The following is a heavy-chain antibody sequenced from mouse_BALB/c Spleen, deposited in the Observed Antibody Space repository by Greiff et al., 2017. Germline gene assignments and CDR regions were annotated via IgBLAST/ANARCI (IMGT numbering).Heavy chain of an antibody. CDR3: ARDRDWGFAY. V-gene: IGHV5-4*02. D-gene: IGHD4-1*01. Sequence: DVKLVESGGGLVKPGGSLKLSCAASGFTFSDYYMYWVRQTPEKRLEWVATISDGGSYTYYPDSVKGRFTISRDNAKNNLYLQMSSLKSEDTAMYYCARDRDWGFAYWGQGTLVTVSA. CDR2: ISDGGSYT. CDR1: GFTFSDYY. J-gene: IGHJ3*01.